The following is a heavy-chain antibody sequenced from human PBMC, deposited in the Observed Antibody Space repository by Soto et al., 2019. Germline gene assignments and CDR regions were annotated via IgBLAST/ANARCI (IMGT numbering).Heavy chain of an antibody. CDR1: GFTFNSYA. Sequence: GGSLRLSCAASGFTFNSYAMSWVRQAPGKGLEWVSTIIGSGGSTYYADSVKGRFSVSRDSSQNTVYLQMNSLTAGDTALYYCAKATATGGGAFDICGQGTMVTVSS. CDR3: AKATATGGGAFDI. J-gene: IGHJ3*02. D-gene: IGHD2-8*02. V-gene: IGHV3-23*01. CDR2: IIGSGGST.